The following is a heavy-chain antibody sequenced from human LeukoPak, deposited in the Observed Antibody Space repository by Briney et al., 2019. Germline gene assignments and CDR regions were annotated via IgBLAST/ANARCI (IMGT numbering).Heavy chain of an antibody. J-gene: IGHJ4*02. V-gene: IGHV3-21*01. Sequence: GGSLRLSCAASGFTFSPYSFNWVRQAPGKGLEWVSYISSSGSFVYYADSVKGRFTVSRDNAKSLVFLQMDSLRVEGTGVYYCARDPGVPAAPLDYWGLGTLVTVSS. CDR3: ARDPGVPAAPLDY. D-gene: IGHD2-2*01. CDR2: ISSSGSFV. CDR1: GFTFSPYS.